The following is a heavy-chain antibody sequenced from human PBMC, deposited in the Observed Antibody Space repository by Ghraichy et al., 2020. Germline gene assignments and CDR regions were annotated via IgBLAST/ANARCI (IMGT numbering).Heavy chain of an antibody. D-gene: IGHD3-9*01. CDR2: IKEDGSEK. J-gene: IGHJ4*02. CDR3: ARDQTGYRLDS. Sequence: GGSLRLSCAASGFIFSSNWMNWVRQAPGEGLEWLANIKEDGSEKYYGDSVKGRFTISRDNAKNSLYLKMNSLRAEDTAVYYCARDQTGYRLDSWGQGTLVTVSS. V-gene: IGHV3-7*01. CDR1: GFIFSSNW.